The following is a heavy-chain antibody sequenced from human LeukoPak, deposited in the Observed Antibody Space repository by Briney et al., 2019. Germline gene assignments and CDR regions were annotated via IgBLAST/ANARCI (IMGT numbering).Heavy chain of an antibody. V-gene: IGHV1-46*01. CDR3: AREDVVLVDAVRYYYYGLDV. CDR1: GYNFISYY. J-gene: IGHJ6*02. CDR2: INPSGGST. Sequence: ASVKVSCKASGYNFISYYMHWVRQAPGQGLEWMGIINPSGGSTSYAQKFQDRVTMTRDTSTSTVYMELSSLKSEDTAVYYCAREDVVLVDAVRYYYYGLDVWGQGTTVTVSS. D-gene: IGHD2-8*01.